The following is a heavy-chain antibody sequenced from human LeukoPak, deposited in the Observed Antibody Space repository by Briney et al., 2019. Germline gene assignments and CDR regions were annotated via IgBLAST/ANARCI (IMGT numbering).Heavy chain of an antibody. Sequence: SETLSLTCAVYGGSFSGYYWSWIRQPPGKGLEWIGEINHSGSTNYNPSLKSRVTISVDTSKNQFSLKLSSVTAADTAVYYCAREERYSYGFSYYMDVWGKGTTVTVSS. CDR1: GGSFSGYY. V-gene: IGHV4-34*01. D-gene: IGHD5-18*01. CDR2: INHSGST. CDR3: AREERYSYGFSYYMDV. J-gene: IGHJ6*03.